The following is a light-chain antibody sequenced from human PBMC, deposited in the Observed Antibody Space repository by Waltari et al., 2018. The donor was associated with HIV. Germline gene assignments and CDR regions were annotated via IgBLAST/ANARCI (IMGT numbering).Light chain of an antibody. CDR1: SSDVGVYHY. CDR3: SSYAGSSYV. Sequence: QSALTQPPSASGSPGQSVTISCTGTSSDVGVYHYVSWYQQHPGKAPKLMIYEVSKRPSGVPDRFSGSKSGNTASLTVSGLQAEDEADYYCSSYAGSSYVFGTGTKVTVL. CDR2: EVS. J-gene: IGLJ1*01. V-gene: IGLV2-8*01.